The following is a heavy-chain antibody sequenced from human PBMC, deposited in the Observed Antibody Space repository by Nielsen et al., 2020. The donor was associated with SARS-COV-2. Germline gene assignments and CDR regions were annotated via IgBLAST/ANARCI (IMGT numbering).Heavy chain of an antibody. Sequence: SETLSLTCTVSGGSISSYYWSWIRQPAGKGLEWIGRIYTSGSTNYNPSLQSRVTMSVDTSKNQFSLNLRSVTAADTAVYYCARVPQWYFDLWGRGTLVTVSS. CDR1: GGSISSYY. V-gene: IGHV4-4*07. CDR3: ARVPQWYFDL. CDR2: IYTSGST. J-gene: IGHJ2*01.